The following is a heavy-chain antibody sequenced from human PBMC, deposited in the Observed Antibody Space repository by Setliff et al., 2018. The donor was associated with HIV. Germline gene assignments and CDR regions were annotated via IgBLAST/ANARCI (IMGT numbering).Heavy chain of an antibody. CDR2: INHSGST. CDR3: ARGATLLPGYSDRWEYFYMDV. V-gene: IGHV4-34*01. Sequence: FTDIGGSFTDYYWIWIRQPPGKGLEWIGEINHSGSTHYNPSLKSRFTISVDTSKNQFSLRLNSVTAADTAVYYCARGATLLPGYSDRWEYFYMDVWGKGTTVTVSS. D-gene: IGHD5-12*01. CDR1: GGSFTDYY. J-gene: IGHJ6*03.